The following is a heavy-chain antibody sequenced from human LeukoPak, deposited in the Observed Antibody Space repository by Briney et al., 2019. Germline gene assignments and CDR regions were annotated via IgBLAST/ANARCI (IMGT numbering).Heavy chain of an antibody. J-gene: IGHJ3*02. V-gene: IGHV4-61*02. D-gene: IGHD2-2*01. CDR2: IYTSGST. Sequence: SETLSLTCTVSGGSISSGSYYWSWIRQPAGKGLEWIGRIYTSGSTNYNPSPKSRVTISVDTSKNQFSLKLSSVTAADTAVYYCARQEYQLLDAFDIWGQGTMVTVSS. CDR3: ARQEYQLLDAFDI. CDR1: GGSISSGSYY.